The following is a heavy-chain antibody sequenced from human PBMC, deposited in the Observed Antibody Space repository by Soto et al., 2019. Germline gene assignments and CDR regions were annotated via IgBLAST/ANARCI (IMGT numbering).Heavy chain of an antibody. CDR1: GGTFSRYT. CDR3: ERGSTIVRGAPSWFDP. D-gene: IGHD3-10*01. Sequence: QVQLVQSGAEVKKPGSSVKVSCKASGGTFSRYTINWVRQAPGQGLEWMGRIIPIAAIANYTQKFQGRVTINVDKSSTTANMELSSLRSDDTGVYYGERGSTIVRGAPSWFDPWGQGTLVTVSS. CDR2: IIPIAAIA. V-gene: IGHV1-69*02. J-gene: IGHJ5*02.